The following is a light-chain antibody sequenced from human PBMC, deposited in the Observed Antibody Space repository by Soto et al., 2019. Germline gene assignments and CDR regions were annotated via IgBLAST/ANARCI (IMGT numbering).Light chain of an antibody. CDR2: DAS. J-gene: IGKJ2*01. V-gene: IGKV3-11*01. CDR1: QSVGSY. CDR3: QHRDNWPPLYT. Sequence: VLTQSPATLSLSPGERATLSCRASQSVGSYLAWYQQKPGQSPRLLIYDASNRATGIPARFSGSGSGTDFTLTISSLEPEDLAFYYCQHRDNWPPLYTFGQGTKLEIK.